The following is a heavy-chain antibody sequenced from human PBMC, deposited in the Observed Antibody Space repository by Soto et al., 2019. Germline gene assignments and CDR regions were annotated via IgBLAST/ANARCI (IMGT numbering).Heavy chain of an antibody. CDR1: GGTFSSYA. D-gene: IGHD3-3*01. CDR3: AADFWSGYYTLKDFDY. CDR2: IIPIFGTA. Sequence: ASVKVSCKASGGTFSSYAISWVRQAPGQGLEWMGGIIPIFGTANYAQKFQGRVTITADKSTSTAYMELSSLRSEDTAVYYCAADFWSGYYTLKDFDYWGQGTLVTVSS. J-gene: IGHJ4*02. V-gene: IGHV1-69*06.